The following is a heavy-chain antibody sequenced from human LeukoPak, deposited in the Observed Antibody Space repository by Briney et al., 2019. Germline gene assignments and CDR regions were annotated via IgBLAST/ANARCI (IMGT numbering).Heavy chain of an antibody. V-gene: IGHV3-33*01. Sequence: GGSLRLSCAASGFTFSSYVMHGVRQAPGKGLEWVAVIWYDGFNKYYADSVKGRFTISRDNSKNTLYLQMNSLRAEDTGVYHCARDHSLDYGNWFHPWGQGTLVTVSS. CDR2: IWYDGFNK. J-gene: IGHJ5*02. CDR3: ARDHSLDYGNWFHP. CDR1: GFTFSSYV. D-gene: IGHD4-17*01.